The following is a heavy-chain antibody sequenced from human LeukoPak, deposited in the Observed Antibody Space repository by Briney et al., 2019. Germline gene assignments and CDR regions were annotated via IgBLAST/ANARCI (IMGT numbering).Heavy chain of an antibody. CDR2: ITGSSDST. V-gene: IGHV3-23*01. CDR3: ARDDAGITIFGVVITDGDYYYYYGMDV. Sequence: GGSLRLSCAASGFTFSSYVMSWVRQAPGKGLEWVSAITGSSDSTYYADSVKGRFTISRDNSKNTLYLQMNSLRAEDTAVYYCARDDAGITIFGVVITDGDYYYYYGMDVWGQGTTVTVSS. CDR1: GFTFSSYV. D-gene: IGHD3-3*01. J-gene: IGHJ6*02.